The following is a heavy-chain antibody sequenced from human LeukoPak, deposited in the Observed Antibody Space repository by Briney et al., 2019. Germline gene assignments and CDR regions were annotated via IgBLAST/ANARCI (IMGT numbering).Heavy chain of an antibody. J-gene: IGHJ3*02. CDR1: GFTFSPYT. Sequence: GGSLRLSCAASGFTFSPYTMNWVRQAPGKGLEWVSCISSSSTYIYYADSVKGRFTISRDNAKNSLYLQMNSLRAEDTAVYYCARAGVAITYRGAFDIWGQGTMVTVSS. D-gene: IGHD3-3*01. CDR3: ARAGVAITYRGAFDI. V-gene: IGHV3-21*01. CDR2: ISSSSTYI.